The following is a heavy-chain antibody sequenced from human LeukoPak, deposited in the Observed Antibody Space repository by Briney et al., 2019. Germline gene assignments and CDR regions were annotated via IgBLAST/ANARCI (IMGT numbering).Heavy chain of an antibody. Sequence: VASVKVSCKASGGTFSSYAISWVRQAPGQGLEWMGRIIPIFGTANYAQKFQGRVTITTDESTSTAYMELSSLRSEDTAVYYCARGSGRWLGDDVFDIWGQGTRVTVSS. CDR1: GGTFSSYA. V-gene: IGHV1-69*05. CDR3: ARGSGRWLGDDVFDI. D-gene: IGHD5-24*01. CDR2: IIPIFGTA. J-gene: IGHJ3*02.